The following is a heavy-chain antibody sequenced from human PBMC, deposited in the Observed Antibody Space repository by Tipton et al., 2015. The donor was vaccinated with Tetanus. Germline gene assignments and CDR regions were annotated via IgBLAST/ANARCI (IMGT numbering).Heavy chain of an antibody. D-gene: IGHD3/OR15-3a*01. J-gene: IGHJ5*02. Sequence: VQLVQSGAEVKKPGASVKVSCKASGYTFTHYGVNWVRQAPGQGLEWMGWISPFNENVNYAEKFQGRLTMTTDRSTATVYMDLRGLRSDDTAVYYCARGRGLGPHEYFEHWGQGTLVTVSS. CDR2: ISPFNENV. CDR1: GYTFTHYG. V-gene: IGHV1-18*01. CDR3: ARGRGLGPHEYFEH.